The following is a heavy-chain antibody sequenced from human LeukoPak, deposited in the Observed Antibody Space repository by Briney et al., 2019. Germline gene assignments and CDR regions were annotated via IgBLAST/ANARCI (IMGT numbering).Heavy chain of an antibody. CDR3: ARAPSEIGGYYPEYFRH. CDR2: IKSDGST. Sequence: GESLKISCAASGFTFSSYWMHWVRQAPGKGLVWVSRIKSDGSTRYADSVKGRFTISRDNAKNTVSLQMNSLRAEDTGVYYCARAPSEIGGYYPEYFRHWGQGTLVTVSP. D-gene: IGHD3-22*01. CDR1: GFTFSSYW. J-gene: IGHJ1*01. V-gene: IGHV3-74*01.